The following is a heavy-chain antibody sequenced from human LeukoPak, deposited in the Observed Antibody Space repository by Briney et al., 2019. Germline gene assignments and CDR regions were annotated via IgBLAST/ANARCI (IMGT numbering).Heavy chain of an antibody. CDR2: INHSGST. Sequence: PSETLSLTCAVYGGSFSGYYWSWIRQPPGKGLEWIREINHSGSTDYYPSLKSRLTISVDTSKNQFSLKMSSVTAADTAVYYCARGDGRDGYKGRLDYWGQGTLVTVSS. J-gene: IGHJ4*02. CDR3: ARGDGRDGYKGRLDY. V-gene: IGHV4-34*01. D-gene: IGHD5-24*01. CDR1: GGSFSGYY.